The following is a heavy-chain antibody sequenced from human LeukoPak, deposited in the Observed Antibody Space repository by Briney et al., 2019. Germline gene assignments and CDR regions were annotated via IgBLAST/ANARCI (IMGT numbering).Heavy chain of an antibody. CDR2: IKQDGSEK. Sequence: GGSLRLSCAASGFPFRSYWMTWVRQAPGKGLEWVANIKQDGSEKYYVDSVKGRFTISRDSAKNSLYLQMNSLRAEDTAVYYCARDSGIAPAGYFHSYGMDVWGQGTTVTVSS. J-gene: IGHJ6*02. CDR1: GFPFRSYW. CDR3: ARDSGIAPAGYFHSYGMDV. V-gene: IGHV3-7*01. D-gene: IGHD6-25*01.